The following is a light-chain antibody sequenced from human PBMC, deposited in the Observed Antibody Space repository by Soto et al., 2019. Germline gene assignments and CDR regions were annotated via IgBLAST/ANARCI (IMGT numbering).Light chain of an antibody. CDR2: GAS. J-gene: IGKJ2*01. V-gene: IGKV3-20*01. CDR3: QQYGSSPPYT. CDR1: QSVSSSY. Sequence: EIVLTQSPGTLSLSPGERATLSCRASQSVSSSYLAWYQQKPGQAPRLLIYGASSSATGIPDRFSGSGSGTDCTLTISRLEPDDFAVYYCQQYGSSPPYTFGQGTKLEIK.